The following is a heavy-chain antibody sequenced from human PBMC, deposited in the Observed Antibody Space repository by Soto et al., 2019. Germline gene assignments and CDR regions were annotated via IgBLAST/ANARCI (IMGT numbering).Heavy chain of an antibody. CDR1: GFTFDICV. J-gene: IGHJ6*02. CDR3: AKDPPSERMQPDYGMDV. CDR2: ISGSGRYT. D-gene: IGHD6-13*01. Sequence: GGFLRLSCAASGFTFDICVMSWVREAPGKGLEWLSLISGSGRYTDYADSVKGRFTISRDNSKNTLYLQMNSLRVEDTAVYYCAKDPPSERMQPDYGMDVWGQGTTVTVSS. V-gene: IGHV3-23*01.